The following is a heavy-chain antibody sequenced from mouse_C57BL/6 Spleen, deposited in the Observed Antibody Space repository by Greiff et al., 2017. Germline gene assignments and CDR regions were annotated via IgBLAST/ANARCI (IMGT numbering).Heavy chain of an antibody. CDR1: GFTFSSYA. V-gene: IGHV5-9-1*02. Sequence: EVNVVESGEGLVKPGGSLKLSCAASGFTFSSYAMSWVRQTPEKRLEWVAYISSGGDYIYYADTVKGRFTISRDNARNTLYLQMSSLKSEDTAMYYCTRDRGGSSHWYFDVWGTGTTVTVSS. J-gene: IGHJ1*03. CDR3: TRDRGGSSHWYFDV. CDR2: ISSGGDYI. D-gene: IGHD1-1*01.